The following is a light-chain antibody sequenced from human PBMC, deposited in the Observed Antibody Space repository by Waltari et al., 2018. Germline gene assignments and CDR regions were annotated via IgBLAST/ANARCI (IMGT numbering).Light chain of an antibody. CDR2: VDS. J-gene: IGLJ2*01. CDR1: ALSTKY. Sequence: SYELTQPPSVSVSPGQTASITCSGHALSTKYAYWYHQKSGQAPVLVIFVDSKRPSGIPEGISGSSSGTMATLTLSGAQLEDEGDYYCLSPDSSGTYVVFGGGTKLTVL. V-gene: IGLV3-10*01. CDR3: LSPDSSGTYVV.